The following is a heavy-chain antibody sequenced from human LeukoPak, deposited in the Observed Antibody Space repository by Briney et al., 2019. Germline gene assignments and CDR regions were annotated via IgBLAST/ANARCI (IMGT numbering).Heavy chain of an antibody. CDR3: AKGWKAVVPAASYGFDY. CDR1: GFTFSSYA. D-gene: IGHD2-2*01. Sequence: GGSLRLSCAASGFTFSSYAMSWVRQGPGKGLEWVSAISGSGGSTYYADSVKGRFTISRDNSKNTLYLQMNSLRAEDTAVYYCAKGWKAVVPAASYGFDYWGQGTLVTVSS. J-gene: IGHJ4*02. CDR2: ISGSGGST. V-gene: IGHV3-23*01.